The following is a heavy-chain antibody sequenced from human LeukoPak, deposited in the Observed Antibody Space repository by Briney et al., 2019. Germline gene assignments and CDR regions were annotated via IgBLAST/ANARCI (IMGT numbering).Heavy chain of an antibody. CDR3: ARRRYSSGGGYYYYYMDV. J-gene: IGHJ6*03. V-gene: IGHV4-39*01. CDR2: INYSGNR. CDR1: GGSISGSHYY. Sequence: SETLSLTCTVSGGSISGSHYYWAWIRQPPGKGLEWIGMINYSGNRYYNPSLWSRVTISVDTSKNQFSLKLSSVTAADTAVYYCARRRYSSGGGYYYYYMDVWGKGTTVTVSS. D-gene: IGHD6-19*01.